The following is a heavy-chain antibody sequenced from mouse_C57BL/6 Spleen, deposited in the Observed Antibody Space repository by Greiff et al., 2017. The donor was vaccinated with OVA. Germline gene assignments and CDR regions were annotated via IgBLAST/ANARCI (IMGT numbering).Heavy chain of an antibody. J-gene: IGHJ1*03. V-gene: IGHV5-17*01. CDR1: GFTFSDYG. D-gene: IGHD1-1*01. CDR3: ARPRITYFDV. CDR2: ISSGSSTI. Sequence: DVHLVESGGGLVKPGGSLKLSCAASGFTFSDYGMHWVRQAPEKGLEWVAYISSGSSTIYYADTVKGRFTISRDNAKNTLFLQMTSLRSEDAAMYYCARPRITYFDVWGTGTTVTVSS.